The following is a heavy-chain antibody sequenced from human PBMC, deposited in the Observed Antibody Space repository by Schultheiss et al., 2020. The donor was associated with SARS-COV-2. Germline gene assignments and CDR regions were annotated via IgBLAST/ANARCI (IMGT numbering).Heavy chain of an antibody. CDR3: AATVESSSGYYGMDV. Sequence: ASVKVSCKASGYTFTGYYMHWVRQAPGQGLEWMGRINPNSGGTNYAQKFQGRVTMTRDMSTTTAYMELSSLGSEDTAVYYCAATVESSSGYYGMDVWGQGTTVTVSS. CDR2: INPNSGGT. D-gene: IGHD6-6*01. J-gene: IGHJ6*02. V-gene: IGHV1-2*06. CDR1: GYTFTGYY.